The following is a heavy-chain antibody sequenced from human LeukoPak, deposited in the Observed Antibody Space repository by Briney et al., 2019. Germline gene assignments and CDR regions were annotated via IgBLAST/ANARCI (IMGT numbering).Heavy chain of an antibody. CDR3: ARGLRAKTVSLCY. V-gene: IGHV1-69*05. CDR2: IIPIFGTA. D-gene: IGHD3-22*01. Sequence: SVKVSCKASGGTFSSYAISWVRQAPGQGLEWMGGIIPIFGTANYAQKFQGRVTITTDESTSTAYMELSSLRSEDTAVYYCARGLRAKTVSLCYWGQGTLVTVSS. J-gene: IGHJ4*02. CDR1: GGTFSSYA.